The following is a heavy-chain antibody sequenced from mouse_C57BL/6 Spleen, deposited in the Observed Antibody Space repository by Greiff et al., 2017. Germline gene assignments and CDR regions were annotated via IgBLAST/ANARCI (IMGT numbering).Heavy chain of an antibody. D-gene: IGHD1-1*01. CDR1: GYAFSSYW. V-gene: IGHV1-80*01. CDR3: AREFNYYGSRTGFAY. Sequence: VQLQESGAELVKPGASVKISCKASGYAFSSYWMNWVKQRPGKGLEWIGQIYPGDGDTNYNGKFKGKATLTADKSSSTAYMQLSSLTSEDSAVYFCAREFNYYGSRTGFAYWGQGTLVTVSA. CDR2: IYPGDGDT. J-gene: IGHJ3*01.